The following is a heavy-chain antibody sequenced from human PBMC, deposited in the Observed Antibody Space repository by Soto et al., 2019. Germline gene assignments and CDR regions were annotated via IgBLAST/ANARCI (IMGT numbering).Heavy chain of an antibody. Sequence: EVQLLESGGSLVHPGGSLRLSCAASGFSFSYFAMSWVRQAPGKGLEWVAAISGSGGNTYYADSVKGRFTISRDNSTNTLFLQMNSLRDEDTAVYYCAKDRGGSGWSTLDHWGLGTLVTVSS. CDR3: AKDRGGSGWSTLDH. CDR1: GFSFSYFA. D-gene: IGHD6-19*01. V-gene: IGHV3-23*01. CDR2: ISGSGGNT. J-gene: IGHJ4*02.